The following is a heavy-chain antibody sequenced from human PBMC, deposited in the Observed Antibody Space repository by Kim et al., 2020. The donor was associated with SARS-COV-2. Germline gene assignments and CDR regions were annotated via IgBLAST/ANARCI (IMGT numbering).Heavy chain of an antibody. CDR3: TRGAKNYGSGSYWYQLIDAFDI. CDR1: GLTFGDYA. J-gene: IGHJ3*02. Sequence: GGSLRLSCTASGLTFGDYAMSWFRQAPGKGLEWVGFIRSKAYGGTTEYAASVKGRFTISRDDSKSIAYLQMNSLKTEDTAVYYCTRGAKNYGSGSYWYQLIDAFDIWGQGTMVTVSS. CDR2: IRSKAYGGTT. D-gene: IGHD3-10*01. V-gene: IGHV3-49*03.